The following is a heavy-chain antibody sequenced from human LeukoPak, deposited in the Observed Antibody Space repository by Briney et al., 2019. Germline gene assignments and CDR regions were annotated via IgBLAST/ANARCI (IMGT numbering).Heavy chain of an antibody. J-gene: IGHJ3*02. D-gene: IGHD3-10*01. CDR2: IYPHSGGT. V-gene: IGHV1-2*02. Sequence: ASVKVFCKASGYTFTGYYIHWVRQAPGQGLEWMGWIYPHSGGTDYAQKFQGRVTMTRDTSISTASRELSRLRSDDTAVYYCAKTRVGIRGVYPTGAFDIWGQGTMVTVSS. CDR3: AKTRVGIRGVYPTGAFDI. CDR1: GYTFTGYY.